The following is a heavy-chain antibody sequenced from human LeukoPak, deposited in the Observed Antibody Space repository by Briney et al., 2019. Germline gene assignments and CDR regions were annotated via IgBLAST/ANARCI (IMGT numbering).Heavy chain of an antibody. CDR2: MNPKSSNS. D-gene: IGHD6-19*01. V-gene: IGHV1-8*03. CDR3: ARGKGWLSPLDF. Sequence: ASVKVSRKDSRYSFSNYNINWVRQDTGQRLEWMSWMNPKSSNSGYARKFRGRVTITRNTSISTAYMDLSSLTAEDTAVYYCARGKGWLSPLDFWGQGTQVIVPS. J-gene: IGHJ4*02. CDR1: RYSFSNYN.